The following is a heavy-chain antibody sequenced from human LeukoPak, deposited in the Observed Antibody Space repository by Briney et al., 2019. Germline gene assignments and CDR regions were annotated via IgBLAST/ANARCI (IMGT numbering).Heavy chain of an antibody. CDR1: GFTFSSYA. CDR3: VKDSDTGSYFSGYYFDY. J-gene: IGHJ4*02. CDR2: ITSGHST. V-gene: IGHV3-23*01. Sequence: PGGSLRLSCAASGFTFSSYAMSWVRQVPGKGLEWVSTITSGHSTYYADSVKGRFTISRDNSKNTLYLQMNSLRAEDTAVYYCVKDSDTGSYFSGYYFDYWGQRTLVTVSS. D-gene: IGHD1-26*01.